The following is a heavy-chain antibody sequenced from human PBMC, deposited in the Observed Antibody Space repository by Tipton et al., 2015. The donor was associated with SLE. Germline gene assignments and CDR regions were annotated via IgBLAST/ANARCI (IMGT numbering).Heavy chain of an antibody. CDR3: ARGRAFYYGSGPDAFDI. D-gene: IGHD3-10*01. Sequence: TLSLTCTVSGGSISSHYWSWIRQPPGKGLEWIGYIYYSGSTNYNPSLKSRVTISVDTSKNQFSLKLSSVTAADTAVYYCARGRAFYYGSGPDAFDIWGQGTMVTVSS. CDR1: GGSISSHY. V-gene: IGHV4-59*11. CDR2: IYYSGST. J-gene: IGHJ3*02.